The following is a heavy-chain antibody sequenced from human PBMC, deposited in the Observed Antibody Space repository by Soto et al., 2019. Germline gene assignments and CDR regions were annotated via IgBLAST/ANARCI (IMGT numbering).Heavy chain of an antibody. CDR2: ISSSGTYI. V-gene: IGHV3-11*05. CDR1: GFTFSDYY. Sequence: QVQVVESGGGLVKPGGSLRLSCAASGFTFSDYYMSWIRQAAGMGPEWLAYISSSGTYIHYADSVMGRFTISRDNAKKSLYLQMNSLRSEDTAVYYCAREPEGANAFDIWGRGTMVTVSS. J-gene: IGHJ3*02. CDR3: AREPEGANAFDI.